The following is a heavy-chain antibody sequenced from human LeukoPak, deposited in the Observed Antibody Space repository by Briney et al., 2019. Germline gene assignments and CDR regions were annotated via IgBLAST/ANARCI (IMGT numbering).Heavy chain of an antibody. V-gene: IGHV3-23*01. Sequence: RGCLRLSCAASGFTLSGFSISWVRRTPGRGLEWVSGISGSGDNTLYAHSVKVGFTIPRDNPRNTLYLEMNSLRAEDTAIYYCAKKNGHPLPKYYMDVWGQGTTVTVSS. D-gene: IGHD1-26*01. J-gene: IGHJ6*01. CDR1: GFTLSGFS. CDR3: AKKNGHPLPKYYMDV. CDR2: ISGSGDNT.